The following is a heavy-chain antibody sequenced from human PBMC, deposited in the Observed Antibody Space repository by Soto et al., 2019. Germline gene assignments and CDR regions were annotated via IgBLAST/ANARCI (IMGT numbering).Heavy chain of an antibody. CDR1: GGTFSSYA. CDR3: ARDRGPSSGYYPYWFDP. V-gene: IGHV1-69*12. D-gene: IGHD3-22*01. Sequence: QVQLVQSGAEVKKPGSSVKVSCKASGGTFSSYAISWVRQAPVQGREEMGEIIPSFSTANYAQKFQGRVTITADESTSTAYMELSSLRSEDTAVYYCARDRGPSSGYYPYWFDPWGQGTLVTVSS. CDR2: IIPSFSTA. J-gene: IGHJ5*02.